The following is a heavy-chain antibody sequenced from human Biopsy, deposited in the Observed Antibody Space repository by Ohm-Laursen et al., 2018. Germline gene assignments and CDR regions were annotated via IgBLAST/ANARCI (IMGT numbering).Heavy chain of an antibody. D-gene: IGHD6-6*01. CDR1: GFTFSSYT. CDR2: ISSTSDYI. Sequence: SLRLSCAASGFTFSSYTMTWVRQAPGRGLEWVSSISSTSDYIYYADSVKGRFTVARDNAKNSLYLQLNSLRAEDTAVYYCARDSRRTAREGGMDVWGQGTTVIVSS. J-gene: IGHJ6*02. CDR3: ARDSRRTAREGGMDV. V-gene: IGHV3-21*01.